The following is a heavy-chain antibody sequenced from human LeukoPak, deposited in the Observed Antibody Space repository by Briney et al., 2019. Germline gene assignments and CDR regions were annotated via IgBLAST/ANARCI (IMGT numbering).Heavy chain of an antibody. Sequence: GGSLRLSCAASGFTLSNYAMSWVRQAPGKGLEWVSGISVSDNTHFADSVKGRFTISRDNSKNTLHLQMNSLRAEDTAVYYCAKIWGDPTGSFDIWGQGTMVTVSS. CDR1: GFTLSNYA. J-gene: IGHJ3*02. V-gene: IGHV3-23*01. CDR2: ISVSDNT. D-gene: IGHD3-16*01. CDR3: AKIWGDPTGSFDI.